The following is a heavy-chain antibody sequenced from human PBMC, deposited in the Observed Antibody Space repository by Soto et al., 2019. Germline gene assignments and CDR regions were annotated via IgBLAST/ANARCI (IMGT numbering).Heavy chain of an antibody. CDR1: GFTFTSSA. CDR2: IVVGSGNT. Sequence: ASVKVSCKASGFTFTSSAVQWVRQARGQRLEWIGWIVVGSGNTNYAQKFQERVTITRDMSTSTAYMELSSLRSEDTAVYYCAAERSNWGSRAFDIWGQGTMVTVSS. V-gene: IGHV1-58*01. CDR3: AAERSNWGSRAFDI. J-gene: IGHJ3*02. D-gene: IGHD7-27*01.